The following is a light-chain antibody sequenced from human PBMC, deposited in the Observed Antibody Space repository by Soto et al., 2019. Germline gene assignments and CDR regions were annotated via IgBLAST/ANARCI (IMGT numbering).Light chain of an antibody. Sequence: DIVMTQSPDSLAVSLCERATINCKSSQSVLYSSNNKNYLAWYQQKPGQPPKLLIYWASTRESGVPDRFSGSVSGPDFTLTISSLQAEDVAVYYCQQYYSTLTFGGGTKVDIK. CDR2: WAS. J-gene: IGKJ4*01. CDR1: QSVLYSSNNKNY. CDR3: QQYYSTLT. V-gene: IGKV4-1*01.